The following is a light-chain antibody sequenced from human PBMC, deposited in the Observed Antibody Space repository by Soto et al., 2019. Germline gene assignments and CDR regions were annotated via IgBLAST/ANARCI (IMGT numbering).Light chain of an antibody. Sequence: DIVMTQSPDSLAVSLGERATINCKSSQSVLYSSNNKNYLAWYQQKPGQPPSLLIYWASTRESGVPDRFSGSGSGTDFTLTISSLQAEDVAVYYCQQYYSTLWKFGQGTKVESK. CDR2: WAS. V-gene: IGKV4-1*01. CDR3: QQYYSTLWK. CDR1: QSVLYSSNNKNY. J-gene: IGKJ1*01.